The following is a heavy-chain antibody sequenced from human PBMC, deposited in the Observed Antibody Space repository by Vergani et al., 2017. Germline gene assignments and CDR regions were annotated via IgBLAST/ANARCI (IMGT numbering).Heavy chain of an antibody. J-gene: IGHJ4*02. Sequence: QLQLQESGPGLVKPSETLSLTCTVSGGSITYGAFYWGWIRQSPGKGLEWIGSIYHSGSTYYNPSLKSRVTISVDTSKNQFSLKLSSVTAADTAVYYCARHDQGGSGGDYGDYWVDYWGQGTLVTVSS. CDR2: IYHSGST. D-gene: IGHD4-17*01. V-gene: IGHV4-39*01. CDR1: GGSITYGAFY. CDR3: ARHDQGGSGGDYGDYWVDY.